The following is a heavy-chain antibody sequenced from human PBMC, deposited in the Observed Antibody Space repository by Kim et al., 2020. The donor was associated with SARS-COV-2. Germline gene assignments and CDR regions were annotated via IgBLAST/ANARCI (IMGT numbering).Heavy chain of an antibody. D-gene: IGHD6-13*01. CDR2: INHSGST. Sequence: SETLSLTCAVYGGSFSGYYWSWIRQPPGKGLEWIGEINHSGSTNYNPSLKSRVTISVDTSKNQFSLKLSSVTAADAAVYYCSRGASSSWYAPYYYYG. V-gene: IGHV4-34*01. J-gene: IGHJ6*01. CDR3: SRGASSSWYAPYYYYG. CDR1: GGSFSGYY.